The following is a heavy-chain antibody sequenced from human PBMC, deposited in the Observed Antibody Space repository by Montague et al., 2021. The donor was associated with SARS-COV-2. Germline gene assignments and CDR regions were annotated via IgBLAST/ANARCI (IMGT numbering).Heavy chain of an antibody. D-gene: IGHD4-17*01. CDR3: ARYGDYGSWFDP. CDR1: GFSLNTSGAG. CDR2: IYWDDDK. V-gene: IGHV2-5*02. J-gene: IGHJ5*02. Sequence: PALVKPTQTLTLTCTFSGFSLNTSGAGVGWVRQPPGKALEWLALIYWDDDKRYSPSLQSRSTTSKDTTKNEVVLTVANMDPVDTASYYCARYGDYGSWFDPWGQGTLVTVSS.